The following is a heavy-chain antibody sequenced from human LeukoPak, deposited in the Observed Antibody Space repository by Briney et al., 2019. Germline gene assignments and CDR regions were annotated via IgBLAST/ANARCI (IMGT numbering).Heavy chain of an antibody. Sequence: GGSLRLSCAASGLTVSRNYMSWVRQAPGKGLESVSVTYSGGSTYYADSVRGRFTISRDNSKNTLYLQMNSLRVEDTAVYYCARVGGHWGQGTLVTVSS. J-gene: IGHJ4*02. V-gene: IGHV3-53*01. CDR1: GLTVSRNY. D-gene: IGHD3-10*01. CDR3: ARVGGH. CDR2: TYSGGST.